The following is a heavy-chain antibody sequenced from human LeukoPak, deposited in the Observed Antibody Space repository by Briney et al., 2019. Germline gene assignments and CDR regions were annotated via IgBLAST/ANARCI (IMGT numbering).Heavy chain of an antibody. V-gene: IGHV4-59*08. CDR1: GGSISGYY. J-gene: IGHJ4*02. CDR3: ATHPAAAAVYLDY. CDR2: IYYSGST. D-gene: IGHD6-13*01. Sequence: SETLSLTCTVSGGSISGYYWSWIRQPPGRGLEWIGYIYYSGSTNYNPSLKSRVTISVDMSKNQFSLRLSSVTAADTAVYYCATHPAAAAVYLDYWGQGTLVTVSS.